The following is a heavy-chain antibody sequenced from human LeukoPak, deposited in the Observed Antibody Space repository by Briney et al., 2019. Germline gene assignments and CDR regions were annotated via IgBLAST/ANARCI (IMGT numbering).Heavy chain of an antibody. CDR2: VSYDGSHQ. V-gene: IGHV3-30*18. D-gene: IGHD7-27*01. J-gene: IGHJ4*02. CDR1: GFSFDNYG. CDR3: AKDLGIDY. Sequence: PGRSLRLSCAASGFSFDNYGMHWVRQAPGKGLEWVAVVSYDGSHQYYADSVKGRFTISRDNSKNTLYLQMNSLRAEDTAVYYCAKDLGIDYWGQGTLVTVSS.